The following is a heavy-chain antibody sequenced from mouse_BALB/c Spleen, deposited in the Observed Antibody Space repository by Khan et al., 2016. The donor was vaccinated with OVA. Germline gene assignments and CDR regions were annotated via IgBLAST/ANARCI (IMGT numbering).Heavy chain of an antibody. D-gene: IGHD2-1*01. J-gene: IGHJ4*01. CDR2: IWGDGST. V-gene: IGHV2-3*01. Sequence: QVQLKQSGPGLVAPPQSLSITCTVSGFSLTSYGVNWVRQPPGKGLEWLGVIWGDGSTNYHSALKSRLNISKDNSKSQVFLKLISLQTDDTATYYCARFEYYGNFYAMDYWGQGTSVTVSS. CDR1: GFSLTSYG. CDR3: ARFEYYGNFYAMDY.